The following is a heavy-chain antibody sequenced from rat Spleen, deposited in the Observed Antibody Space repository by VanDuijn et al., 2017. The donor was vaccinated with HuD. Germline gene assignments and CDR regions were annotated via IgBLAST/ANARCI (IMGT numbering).Heavy chain of an antibody. J-gene: IGHJ2*01. CDR3: TRENWKPDY. V-gene: IGHV5S13*01. CDR2: ITSAGDTT. D-gene: IGHD4-2*01. Sequence: EVQLVESGGGLVQPGSSLKLSCAASGFTFSNYGMAWVRQAPGKGLEWVASITSAGDTTYYPDSVKGRFTISRENAYSTLYLQMNSLRSEDTGTYYCTRENWKPDYWGQGVMVTVSS. CDR1: GFTFSNYG.